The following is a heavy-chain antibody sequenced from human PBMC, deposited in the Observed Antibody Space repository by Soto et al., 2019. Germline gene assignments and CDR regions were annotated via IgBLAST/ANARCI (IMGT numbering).Heavy chain of an antibody. CDR3: ARGFMVEPPTYFAC. D-gene: IGHD1-1*01. CDR1: GCTCSDYP. CDR2: ISYDGRVK. J-gene: IGHJ4*02. V-gene: IGHV3-30*04. Sequence: GGPLRLSCAASGCTCSDYPMHWVRQAPGKGLEWVAVISYDGRVKYYVDSVKGRFTISRDDSKNTLYLQMNSLRVDDTAVYYCARGFMVEPPTYFACRGKGTGVPVSP.